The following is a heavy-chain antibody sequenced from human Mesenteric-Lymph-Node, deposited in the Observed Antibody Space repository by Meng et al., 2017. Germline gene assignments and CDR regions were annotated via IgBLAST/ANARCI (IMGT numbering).Heavy chain of an antibody. CDR1: GFTFSKAW. Sequence: GESLKISCTPSGFTFSKAWMSWFRQAPGKGLEWVGRIKSKSDGGTTDYGAPVKDRFTISRDDSKNTLYLQMNSLKTEDTAVYYCTAYLNIVGAPDYWGQGTLVTVSS. CDR2: IKSKSDGGTT. D-gene: IGHD1-26*01. J-gene: IGHJ4*02. CDR3: TAYLNIVGAPDY. V-gene: IGHV3-15*01.